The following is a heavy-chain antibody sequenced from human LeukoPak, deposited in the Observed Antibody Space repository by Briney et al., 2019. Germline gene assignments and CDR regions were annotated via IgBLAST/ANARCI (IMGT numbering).Heavy chain of an antibody. CDR3: TTEVIEPAAIGYYFDY. Sequence: GGSLRLSCAASGFTVSSNYMSWVRQAPGKGLEWVGRIKSKTDGGTTDYAAPVKGRFTISRDDSKNTLYLQMNSLKTEDTAVYYCTTEVIEPAAIGYYFDYWGQGTLVTVSS. V-gene: IGHV3-15*01. J-gene: IGHJ4*02. CDR2: IKSKTDGGTT. D-gene: IGHD2-2*01. CDR1: GFTVSSNY.